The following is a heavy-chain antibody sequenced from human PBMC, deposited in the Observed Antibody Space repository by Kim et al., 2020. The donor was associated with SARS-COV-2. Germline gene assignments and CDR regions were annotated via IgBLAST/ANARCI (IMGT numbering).Heavy chain of an antibody. J-gene: IGHJ4*02. V-gene: IGHV3-11*06. Sequence: VKGRFTISRDNAKNSLYLQMNSLRAEDTAVYYCARDKGAVAGPRGELFDYWGQGTLVTVSS. D-gene: IGHD6-19*01. CDR3: ARDKGAVAGPRGELFDY.